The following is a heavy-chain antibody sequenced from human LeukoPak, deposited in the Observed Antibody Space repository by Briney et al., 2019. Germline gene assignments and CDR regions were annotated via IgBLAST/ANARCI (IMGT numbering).Heavy chain of an antibody. D-gene: IGHD3-10*01. V-gene: IGHV3-33*01. J-gene: IGHJ4*02. CDR2: IWYDGSNK. CDR1: GFTFSSYG. CDR3: ARGSGSNYYGSAVTPGYFDY. Sequence: GGSLRLSCAASGFTFSSYGMHWVRQAPGKGLEWVAVIWYDGSNKYYADSVKGRFTISRDNSKNTLYLQMNSLRAEDTAVYYCARGSGSNYYGSAVTPGYFDYWGQGTLVTVSS.